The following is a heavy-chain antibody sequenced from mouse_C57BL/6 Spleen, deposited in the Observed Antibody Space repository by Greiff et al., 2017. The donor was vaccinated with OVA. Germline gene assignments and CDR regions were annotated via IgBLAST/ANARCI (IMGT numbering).Heavy chain of an antibody. CDR2: ISYDGSH. J-gene: IGHJ4*01. V-gene: IGHV3-6*01. CDR1: GYSITSGYY. Sequence: EVQLQESGPGLVKPSQSLSLTCSVTGYSITSGYYWNWIRQFPGNKLEWMGYISYDGSHNYNPSLQNRISITRDTSKNQFFLKLNSVTTEDTATYYCARNYYAMDYWGQGTSVTVSS. CDR3: ARNYYAMDY.